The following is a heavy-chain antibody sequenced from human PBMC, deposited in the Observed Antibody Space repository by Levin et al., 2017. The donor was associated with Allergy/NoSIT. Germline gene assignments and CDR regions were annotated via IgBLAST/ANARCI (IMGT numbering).Heavy chain of an antibody. CDR3: ARDRAYDYVWGSYRLNPEPYYYYGMDV. Sequence: KISCKASGGTFSSYTISWVRQAPGQGLEWMGRIIPILGIANYAQKFQGRVTITADKSTSTAYMELSSLRSEDTAVYYCARDRAYDYVWGSYRLNPEPYYYYGMDVWGQGTTVTVSS. V-gene: IGHV1-69*04. CDR1: GGTFSSYT. D-gene: IGHD3-16*02. CDR2: IIPILGIA. J-gene: IGHJ6*02.